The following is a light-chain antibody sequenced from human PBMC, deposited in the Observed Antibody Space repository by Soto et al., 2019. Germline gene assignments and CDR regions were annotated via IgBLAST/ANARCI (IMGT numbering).Light chain of an antibody. Sequence: QSALTQPASGSGSPGQSITISCTGTSSDIGSYNLVSWYQQYPGKAPKLIIYEVSERPSGVSDRFSGSKSGNTASLTISGLQPEDEADYYCCSYAGSRVFGGGTQLTVL. J-gene: IGLJ2*01. V-gene: IGLV2-23*02. CDR3: CSYAGSRV. CDR1: SSDIGSYNL. CDR2: EVS.